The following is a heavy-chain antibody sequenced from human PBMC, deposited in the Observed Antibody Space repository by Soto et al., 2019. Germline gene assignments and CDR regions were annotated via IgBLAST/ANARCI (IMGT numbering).Heavy chain of an antibody. CDR3: ARTIVGAALDY. Sequence: ASVKVSSKASGYTFTGYYMHWVRQAPGQGLEWMGWINPNSGGTNYAQKFQGWVTMTRDTSISTAYMELSRLRSDDTAVYYCARTIVGAALDYWGQGTLVTVSS. V-gene: IGHV1-2*04. CDR2: INPNSGGT. J-gene: IGHJ4*02. CDR1: GYTFTGYY. D-gene: IGHD1-26*01.